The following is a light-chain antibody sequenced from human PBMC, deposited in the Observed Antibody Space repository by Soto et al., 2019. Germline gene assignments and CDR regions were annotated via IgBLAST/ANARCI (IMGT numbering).Light chain of an antibody. CDR1: QSVSSTY. CDR2: GAS. J-gene: IGKJ4*01. Sequence: IVLTQSPGPLSWSPGERSTLSCRASQSVSSTYLAWYQQKPGQAPRLLIFGASGRATGIPERFSGSGSGTDFSLTISRLEAEDSAVYYCQQYGSPLLTFGGGTNADNK. CDR3: QQYGSPLLT. V-gene: IGKV3-20*01.